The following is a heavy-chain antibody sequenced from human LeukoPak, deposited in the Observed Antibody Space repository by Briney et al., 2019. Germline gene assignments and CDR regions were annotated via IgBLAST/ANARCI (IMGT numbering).Heavy chain of an antibody. CDR3: AKGSGGSGSYSKYYFDY. CDR1: GFTFRSYG. J-gene: IGHJ4*02. CDR2: ISGSGGTT. Sequence: PGGSLRLSCVASGFTFRSYGMSWVRQAPGKGLEWVSSISGSGGTTYYADSVKGRFTISKDNSKNLVYLQMNSLRAEDTAVYYCAKGSGGSGSYSKYYFDYWGQGTLVTVSS. V-gene: IGHV3-23*01. D-gene: IGHD3-10*01.